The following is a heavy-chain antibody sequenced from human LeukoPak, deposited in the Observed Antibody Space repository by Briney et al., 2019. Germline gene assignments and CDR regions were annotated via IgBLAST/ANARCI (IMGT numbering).Heavy chain of an antibody. CDR3: TLISVSVVGESFDY. D-gene: IGHD2-15*01. CDR1: GFTFRNAW. V-gene: IGHV3-15*01. CDR2: IKSKIDGGTP. J-gene: IGHJ4*02. Sequence: GGSLRLSCAASGFTFRNAWMSWVRQAPGKGLEWVGRIKSKIDGGTPDYPAPVKGRFTISRDDSKNTVDLQMNSLKTEDTGIYYCTLISVSVVGESFDYWGQGTQVTVSS.